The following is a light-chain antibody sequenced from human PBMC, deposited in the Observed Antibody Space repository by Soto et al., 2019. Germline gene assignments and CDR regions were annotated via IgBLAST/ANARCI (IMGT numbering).Light chain of an antibody. Sequence: DIQMTQSPSTLSASVGDRVTITCRASQSISSWLAWYQQKPGKAPKLLIYKASSLESGVTSRCSGSGSGTEFTLTSRSLQPDDFATYYCQQYNSYSRAFGQGTKVEIK. CDR3: QQYNSYSRA. CDR2: KAS. J-gene: IGKJ1*01. CDR1: QSISSW. V-gene: IGKV1-5*03.